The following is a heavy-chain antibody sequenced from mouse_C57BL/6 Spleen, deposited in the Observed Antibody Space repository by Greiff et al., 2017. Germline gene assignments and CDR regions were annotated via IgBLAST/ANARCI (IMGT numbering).Heavy chain of an antibody. V-gene: IGHV3-1*01. J-gene: IGHJ1*03. CDR2: ISYSGST. CDR1: GYSITSGYD. CDR3: ARDGYWYFDV. Sequence: EVKVEEPGPGMVKPSQSLSLSCTVTGYSITSGYDWHWIRHFPGNNLEWMGYISYSGSTNYNPSLKSRISITHDTSKNHFFLKLNSVTTEDTATYYCARDGYWYFDVWGTGTTVTVSS.